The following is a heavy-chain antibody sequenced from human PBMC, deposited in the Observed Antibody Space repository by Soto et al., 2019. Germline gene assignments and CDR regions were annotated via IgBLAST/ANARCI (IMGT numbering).Heavy chain of an antibody. CDR1: GGIFSSYT. CDR3: ARESGYCSGGSCYLGTGYYYGMDV. Sequence: QVQLVQSGAEVKKPGSSMKVSCKASGGIFSSYTISWVRQAPGQGLEWMGGIIPIFGTANYAQKFQGRVRITADESTSTAYMERSSLRSDDTAVYYCARESGYCSGGSCYLGTGYYYGMDVWGQGTTVTVSS. D-gene: IGHD2-15*01. CDR2: IIPIFGTA. J-gene: IGHJ6*02. V-gene: IGHV1-69*12.